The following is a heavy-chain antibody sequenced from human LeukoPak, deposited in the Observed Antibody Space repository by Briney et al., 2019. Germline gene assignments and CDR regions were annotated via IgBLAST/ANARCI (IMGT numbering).Heavy chain of an antibody. Sequence: SETLSLTCSVSGASVSSAGYYCSWIRQPAGKGLEWIGRIYTSGSASYNPSLKSRVTLSVDTSKNQFSLRLSSVTAADTAVYYCARYSKDAFDIWGPGTMVTVSS. CDR2: IYTSGSA. V-gene: IGHV4-61*02. CDR3: ARYSKDAFDI. CDR1: GASVSSAGYY. D-gene: IGHD2-21*01. J-gene: IGHJ3*02.